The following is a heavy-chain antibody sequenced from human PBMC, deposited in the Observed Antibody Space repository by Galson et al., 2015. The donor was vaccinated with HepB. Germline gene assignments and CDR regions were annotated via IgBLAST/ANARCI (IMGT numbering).Heavy chain of an antibody. D-gene: IGHD3-3*01. Sequence: SLRLSCAASGFTFSDHYMSWIRQAPGKGLEWISYISSSGSTNINYADSVKGRFTISRDNAKNSLYLQMNSLRAEDTAVYYCARGRSGYYSYYYGMDVWGQGTTVTVSS. CDR3: ARGRSGYYSYYYGMDV. J-gene: IGHJ6*02. V-gene: IGHV3-11*01. CDR1: GFTFSDHY. CDR2: ISSSGSTNI.